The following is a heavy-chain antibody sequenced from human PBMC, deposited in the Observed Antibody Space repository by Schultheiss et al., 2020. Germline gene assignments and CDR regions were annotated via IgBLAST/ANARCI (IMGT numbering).Heavy chain of an antibody. CDR1: GGSISSGSYY. CDR3: ARGSNGYFDY. D-gene: IGHD2-8*01. CDR2: IYYSGST. J-gene: IGHJ4*02. V-gene: IGHV4-31*03. Sequence: SQTLSLTCTVSGGSISSGSYYWSWIRQPPGKGLEWIGYIYYSGSTYYNPSLKSRVTISIDTSKDQFSLNLRSVTAADTAVYYCARGSNGYFDYWGQGTLVTVSS.